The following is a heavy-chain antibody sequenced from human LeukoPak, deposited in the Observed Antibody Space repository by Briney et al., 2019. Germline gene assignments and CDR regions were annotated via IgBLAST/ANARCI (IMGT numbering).Heavy chain of an antibody. CDR3: ASDPWIQGAFDI. V-gene: IGHV3-23*01. CDR1: GFTFSSYA. J-gene: IGHJ3*02. D-gene: IGHD5-18*01. Sequence: PGGSLRLSCTGSGFTFSSYAMSWVRQSPGKGLEWVSAISNGADGPYYADSVRARFTISRDNSKNTLYLQRNSLRAEDTAVYYCASDPWIQGAFDIWSQGTMVTVSS. CDR2: ISNGADGP.